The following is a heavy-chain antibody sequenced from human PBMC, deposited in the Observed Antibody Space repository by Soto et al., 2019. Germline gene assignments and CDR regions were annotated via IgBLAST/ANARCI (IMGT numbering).Heavy chain of an antibody. D-gene: IGHD3-22*01. V-gene: IGHV1-58*01. CDR2: IVVGSGNT. CDR3: AALGPDSSGLDY. CDR1: GFTFTSSA. Sequence: SVKVSCKASGFTFTSSAVQCVRQARGQLLEWIGWIVVGSGNTNYAQKFQERVTITRDMPTSTAYMELSSLRSDDTAVYYCAALGPDSSGLDYWGQGTLVTVSS. J-gene: IGHJ4*02.